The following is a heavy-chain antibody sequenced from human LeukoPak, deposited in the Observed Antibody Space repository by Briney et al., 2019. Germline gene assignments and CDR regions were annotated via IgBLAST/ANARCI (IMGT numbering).Heavy chain of an antibody. CDR1: GGSISSGSYY. CDR3: ASHEASIVGASFDY. D-gene: IGHD1-26*01. CDR2: IYHSGST. V-gene: IGHV4-39*07. Sequence: SETLSLTCTVSGGSISSGSYYWSWIRQPAGKGLEWIGRIYHSGSTYYNPSLKSRATISVDRSKNQFSLKLSSVTAADTAVYYCASHEASIVGASFDYWGQGTLVTVSS. J-gene: IGHJ4*02.